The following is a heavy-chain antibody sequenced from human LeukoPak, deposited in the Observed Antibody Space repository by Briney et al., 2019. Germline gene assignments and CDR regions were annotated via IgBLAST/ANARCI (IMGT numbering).Heavy chain of an antibody. Sequence: GGCLRLSCAASGFTFNTHYMAWVRQAPGKGPEWVAHIRHDGSDSGYVESVEGRFTISRDNSKNLVYLQMTNLRVEDTAVYYCAKYLSRALDHWGQGTLVIVTS. D-gene: IGHD2/OR15-2a*01. J-gene: IGHJ4*02. CDR2: IRHDGSDS. V-gene: IGHV3-7*01. CDR1: GFTFNTHY. CDR3: AKYLSRALDH.